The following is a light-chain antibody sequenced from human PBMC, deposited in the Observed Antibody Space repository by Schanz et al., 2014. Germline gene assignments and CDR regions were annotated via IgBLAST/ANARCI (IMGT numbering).Light chain of an antibody. J-gene: IGLJ3*02. CDR3: SSYTSSRTLA. V-gene: IGLV2-14*03. CDR1: SNDIGGSSF. Sequence: QSVLTQPASVSGSPGQSITISCTGTSNDIGGSSFVSWLQQYPGKAPKLMIYDVGNRPSGVSNRFSASKSGNTASLTISGLQAEDEADYYCSSYTSSRTLAFGGGTKLTVL. CDR2: DVG.